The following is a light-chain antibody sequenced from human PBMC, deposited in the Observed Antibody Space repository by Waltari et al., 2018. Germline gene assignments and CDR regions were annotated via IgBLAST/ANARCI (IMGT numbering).Light chain of an antibody. J-gene: IGLJ3*02. CDR1: GSNLGAGYE. CDR2: GST. Sequence: QSVLTQPPSVSGAPGQRVTIPCTGSGSNLGAGYEVHWYQQLPLAAPKLIIYGSTSRPLGVPARFFGSTSGTSASLAITGLQAEDEADYYCQSYDTSLSVVFGGGTKLTVL. CDR3: QSYDTSLSVV. V-gene: IGLV1-40*01.